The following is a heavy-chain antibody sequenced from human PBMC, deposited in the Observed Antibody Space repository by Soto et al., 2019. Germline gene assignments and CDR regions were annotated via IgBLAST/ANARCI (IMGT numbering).Heavy chain of an antibody. CDR3: ARGICSSTSCYVPYYYYMDV. Sequence: GESLKISCKGSGYSFTSYWIGWVRQMPGKGLEWMGIIYPGDSDTRYSPSFQGQVTISANKSISTAFLQWSSLKASDTAMYYFARGICSSTSCYVPYYYYMDVWGKGTTVTVSS. D-gene: IGHD2-2*01. CDR1: GYSFTSYW. CDR2: IYPGDSDT. J-gene: IGHJ6*03. V-gene: IGHV5-51*01.